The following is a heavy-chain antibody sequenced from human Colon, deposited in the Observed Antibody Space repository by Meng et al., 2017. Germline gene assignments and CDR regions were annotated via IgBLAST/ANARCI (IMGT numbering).Heavy chain of an antibody. CDR3: ARGCGGSCSFGTDY. V-gene: IGHV3-30*03. D-gene: IGHD2-21*02. CDR1: GFTFSNYG. Sequence: QVHLVESGGDVVQPGRSLRLSCAASGFTFSNYGIHWVRQAPGKGLEWVAIISYDGSNKYYADSVKGRFTISRDNSKKTVYLEMSTLTSEDTAVYYCARGCGGSCSFGTDYWGQGTLVTVSS. CDR2: ISYDGSNK. J-gene: IGHJ4*02.